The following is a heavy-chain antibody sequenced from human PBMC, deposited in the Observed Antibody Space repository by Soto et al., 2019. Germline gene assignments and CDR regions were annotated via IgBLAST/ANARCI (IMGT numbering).Heavy chain of an antibody. Sequence: ASVKVSCKASGCTFTSYDINWLRQATGQGLEWMGWMNPNSGNTGYAQKFQGRVTMTRNTSISTAYMELSSLRSEDTAVYYCAGGFRYYDSSGYYTYFFGYWGQGTLVTVSS. J-gene: IGHJ4*02. CDR2: MNPNSGNT. CDR1: GCTFTSYD. V-gene: IGHV1-8*01. CDR3: AGGFRYYDSSGYYTYFFGY. D-gene: IGHD3-22*01.